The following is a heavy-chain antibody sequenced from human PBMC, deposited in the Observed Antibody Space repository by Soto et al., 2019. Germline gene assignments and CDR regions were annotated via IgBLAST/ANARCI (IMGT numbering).Heavy chain of an antibody. CDR1: GTYISSYY. D-gene: IGHD3-22*01. J-gene: IGHJ5*02. V-gene: IGHV4-4*08. Sequence: SETLSLTCTVSGTYISSYYWSWIRQHPGKGLEWIGSFYSSGSIIYNPSLKSRVSISGDTSRNQFSMTLTSVTAADTALYYCARRDSSGSGWFHPWGQGTLVTVSS. CDR2: FYSSGSI. CDR3: ARRDSSGSGWFHP.